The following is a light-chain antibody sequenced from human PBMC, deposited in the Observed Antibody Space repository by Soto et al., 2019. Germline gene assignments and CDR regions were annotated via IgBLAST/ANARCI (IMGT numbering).Light chain of an antibody. V-gene: IGKV1-5*03. CDR2: KAS. CDR1: QSISIW. J-gene: IGKJ1*01. CDR3: QQSNSDST. Sequence: IQMTQSPSTLSASVGDRVTITCRASQSISIWLAWYQQKPGKAPKLLIYKASSLESEVPSRFSGSGSGTEFTLTINSLQPDDSATYYCQQSNSDSTFGQGTKVEIK.